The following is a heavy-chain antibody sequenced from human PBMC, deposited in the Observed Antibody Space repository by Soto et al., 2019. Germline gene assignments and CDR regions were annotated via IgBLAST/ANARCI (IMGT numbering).Heavy chain of an antibody. V-gene: IGHV3-48*03. CDR1: GFTFSSYE. Sequence: GGSLRLSCAASGFTFSSYEMNWVRQAPGKGLEWVSYISSSGSTIYYADSVKGRFTISRDNAKNSLYLQMNSLSAEDTAVYYCARAVYGDYIDYWGQGTRGTVSS. CDR2: ISSSGSTI. J-gene: IGHJ4*02. CDR3: ARAVYGDYIDY. D-gene: IGHD4-17*01.